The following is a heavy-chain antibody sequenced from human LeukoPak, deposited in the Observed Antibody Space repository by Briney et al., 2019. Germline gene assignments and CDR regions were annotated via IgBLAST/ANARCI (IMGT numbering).Heavy chain of an antibody. Sequence: GGSLRLSCAASGFSFSTYTMNWVRQAPGKGLEWVAVIWYDGSNKYYADSVKGRFTISRDNSKNTLYLQMNSLRDEDTAVYYCARVGSSWTLDYWGQGTPVTVSS. CDR3: ARVGSSWTLDY. J-gene: IGHJ4*02. V-gene: IGHV3-33*07. CDR1: GFSFSTYT. CDR2: IWYDGSNK. D-gene: IGHD6-13*01.